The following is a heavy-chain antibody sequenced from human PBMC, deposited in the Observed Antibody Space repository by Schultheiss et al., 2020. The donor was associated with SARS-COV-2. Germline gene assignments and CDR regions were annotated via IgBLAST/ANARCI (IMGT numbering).Heavy chain of an antibody. D-gene: IGHD5-18*01. CDR1: GFTFSSYS. Sequence: GESLKISCAASGFTFSSYSMNWVRQAPGKGLEWVSYISSSGSYTTYADSVKGRFTISRDNTKNSLFLQMNSLRAEDTSVYYCARLGYSYGIEFQEWGQGTLVTVSS. V-gene: IGHV3-21*05. J-gene: IGHJ1*01. CDR3: ARLGYSYGIEFQE. CDR2: ISSSGSYT.